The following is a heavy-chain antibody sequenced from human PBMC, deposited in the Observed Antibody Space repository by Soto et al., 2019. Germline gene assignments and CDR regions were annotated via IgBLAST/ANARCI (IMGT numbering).Heavy chain of an antibody. CDR2: IRGGGSNT. Sequence: GRSLRLSCAASVFPFSNYCMGWVRQAPGKGLEWVSGIRGGGSNTFYADSVRGRFTISRDNSKNTLLLQMNSLRADDTAVYYCAKDSNKYSSSLRGRYLDYWGQGIGVTVSS. J-gene: IGHJ4*02. CDR1: VFPFSNYC. D-gene: IGHD4-4*01. V-gene: IGHV3-23*01. CDR3: AKDSNKYSSSLRGRYLDY.